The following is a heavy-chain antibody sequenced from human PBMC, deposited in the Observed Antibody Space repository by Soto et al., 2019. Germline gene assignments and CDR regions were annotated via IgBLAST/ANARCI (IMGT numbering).Heavy chain of an antibody. J-gene: IGHJ5*02. CDR3: AXGRGQLPYMWPRGFDP. D-gene: IGHD2-2*01. Sequence: SETLSLTCAVYGGSFSGYYWSWIRQPPGKGLEWIGEINHSGSTNYNPSLKSRVTISVDTSKNQFSLKLSSVTAADTAVYYCAXGRGQLPYMWPRGFDPWGQGTLVTVSS. CDR1: GGSFSGYY. CDR2: INHSGST. V-gene: IGHV4-34*01.